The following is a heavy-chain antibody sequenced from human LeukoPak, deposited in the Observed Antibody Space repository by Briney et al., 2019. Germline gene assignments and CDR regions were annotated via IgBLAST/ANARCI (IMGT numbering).Heavy chain of an antibody. CDR3: ARASLADYDILTGYYFYYYYYYGMDV. J-gene: IGHJ6*02. V-gene: IGHV3-7*01. D-gene: IGHD3-9*01. Sequence: GGSLRLSCAASGFTFSQYWMSWVRQAPGKGLEWVANIKHDGSEKQGGSEKNYVDSVKGRFTISRDNAKNSLYLQMNSLRAEDTAVYYCARASLADYDILTGYYFYYYYYYGMDVWGQGTTVTVSS. CDR2: IKHDGSEKQGGSEK. CDR1: GFTFSQYW.